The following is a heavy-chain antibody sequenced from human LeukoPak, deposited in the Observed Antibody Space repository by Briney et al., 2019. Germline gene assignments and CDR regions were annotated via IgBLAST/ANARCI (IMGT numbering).Heavy chain of an antibody. D-gene: IGHD1-14*01. CDR1: GGSFSGYY. Sequence: PSETLSLTCAVYGGSFSGYYWSWIRQPPGKGLEWIGEINHSGSTNYNPSLKSRVTISVDTSKNQFSLKLSSVTAADTAVYYCAKDSYVGTHPWFDPWGQGTLVTVSS. CDR2: INHSGST. CDR3: AKDSYVGTHPWFDP. J-gene: IGHJ5*02. V-gene: IGHV4-34*01.